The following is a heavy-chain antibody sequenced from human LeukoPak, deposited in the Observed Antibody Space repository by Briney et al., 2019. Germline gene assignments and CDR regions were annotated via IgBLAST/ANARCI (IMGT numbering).Heavy chain of an antibody. CDR3: ARQASGDLYGMDV. Sequence: SETLSLTCTVSGGSLSNYYWSWIRQPPGKGLEWIGYIYYSGSTNYNPSLKSRVTISVDTSKNQFSLKLSSVTAADTAVYYCARQASGDLYGMDVWGQGTTVTVSS. CDR1: GGSLSNYY. D-gene: IGHD3-10*01. V-gene: IGHV4-59*08. CDR2: IYYSGST. J-gene: IGHJ6*02.